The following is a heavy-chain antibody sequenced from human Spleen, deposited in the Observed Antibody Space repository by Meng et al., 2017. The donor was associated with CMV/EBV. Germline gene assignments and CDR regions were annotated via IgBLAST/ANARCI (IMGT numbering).Heavy chain of an antibody. J-gene: IGHJ4*02. CDR1: GGSFSGYY. CDR2: INHSGST. CDR3: ARVRDYSNYGDYYFDY. D-gene: IGHD4-11*01. Sequence: SETLSLTCAVYGGSFSGYYWSWIRQPPGKGLEWIGEINHSGSTNYNPSLKSRVTISVDTSKNQFSLKLSSVTAADTAVYYCARVRDYSNYGDYYFDYWGQGTLVTVSS. V-gene: IGHV4-34*01.